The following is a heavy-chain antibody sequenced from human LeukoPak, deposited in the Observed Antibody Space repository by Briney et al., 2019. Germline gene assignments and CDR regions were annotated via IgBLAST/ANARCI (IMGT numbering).Heavy chain of an antibody. V-gene: IGHV1-8*03. CDR3: ARAQQLVRYYYMDV. J-gene: IGHJ6*03. Sequence: ASVKVSCKASGYTFTSYDINWVRQATGQGLEWMGWMNPNSGNTGYAQKFQGRVTITRNTSISTAYMEPSSLRSEDTAVYYCARAQQLVRYYYMDVWGKGTTVTVSS. CDR2: MNPNSGNT. D-gene: IGHD6-13*01. CDR1: GYTFTSYD.